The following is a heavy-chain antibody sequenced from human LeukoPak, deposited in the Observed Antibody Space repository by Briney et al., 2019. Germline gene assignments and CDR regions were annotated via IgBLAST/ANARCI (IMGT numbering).Heavy chain of an antibody. CDR1: GFTFSSYW. V-gene: IGHV3-7*01. Sequence: PGGSLRLSCAASGFTFSSYWMSWVRQAPGKGLEWVANIKQDGSEKYYVDSVKGRFTISRDDAKNSLYLQMNSLRAEDTDIYYCAKVPRQHDNWFDPWGQGTLVTVSS. J-gene: IGHJ5*02. CDR2: IKQDGSEK. D-gene: IGHD3-9*01. CDR3: AKVPRQHDNWFDP.